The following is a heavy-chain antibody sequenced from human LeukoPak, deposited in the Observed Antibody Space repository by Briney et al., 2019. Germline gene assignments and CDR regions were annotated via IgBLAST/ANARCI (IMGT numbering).Heavy chain of an antibody. D-gene: IGHD3-22*01. Sequence: SETLSLTCTVSGGSINNYYWSWIRQPPGKGLEWIGHIYYSGSTNYNPSLKSRVTISIDTSKNQFSLKLSSVTAADTAVYYCARGRIYYDSSGYFLWGQGTLVTVSS. CDR2: IYYSGST. J-gene: IGHJ4*02. CDR3: ARGRIYYDSSGYFL. V-gene: IGHV4-59*01. CDR1: GGSINNYY.